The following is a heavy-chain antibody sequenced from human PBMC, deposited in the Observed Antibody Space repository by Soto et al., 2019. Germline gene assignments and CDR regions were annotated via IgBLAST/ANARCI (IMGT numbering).Heavy chain of an antibody. D-gene: IGHD3-22*01. CDR3: NTEPNYYDSSGYYSF. Sequence: PGGSLRLSCADSGFTFSNAWMSWVRQAPGKGLEWVGRIKSKTDGGTTDYAAPVKGRFTISRDDSKNTLYLQMNSLKTEDTAVYYCNTEPNYYDSSGYYSFWGQGTLVTVSS. CDR2: IKSKTDGGTT. CDR1: GFTFSNAW. V-gene: IGHV3-15*01. J-gene: IGHJ4*02.